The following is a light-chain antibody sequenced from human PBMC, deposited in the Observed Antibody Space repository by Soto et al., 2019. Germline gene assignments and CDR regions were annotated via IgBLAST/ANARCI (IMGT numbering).Light chain of an antibody. V-gene: IGKV1-5*01. Sequence: DIDMTHSPATLSASVGDRVTITCRASQSISSWLAWYQQKPGKAPKLLIYDASSLESGVPSRFSGSGSGTEFTLTISSLQPDDFATYYCQQYNSYSPWTFGQGTKVDIK. CDR1: QSISSW. CDR3: QQYNSYSPWT. CDR2: DAS. J-gene: IGKJ1*01.